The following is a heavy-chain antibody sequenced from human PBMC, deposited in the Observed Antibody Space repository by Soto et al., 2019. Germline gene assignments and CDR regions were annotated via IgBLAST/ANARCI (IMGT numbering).Heavy chain of an antibody. J-gene: IGHJ5*02. D-gene: IGHD2-2*01. CDR3: ARAYCSSTSCYQTWFDP. V-gene: IGHV4-34*01. Sequence: QVQLQQWGAGLLKPSETLSLTCAVYGGSFSGYYWSWIRQPPGKGLEWIGEINHSGSTNYNPSLKSRVTISVDTSKNQFSLKLSSVTAADTAVYYCARAYCSSTSCYQTWFDPWGQGTLVTVSS. CDR1: GGSFSGYY. CDR2: INHSGST.